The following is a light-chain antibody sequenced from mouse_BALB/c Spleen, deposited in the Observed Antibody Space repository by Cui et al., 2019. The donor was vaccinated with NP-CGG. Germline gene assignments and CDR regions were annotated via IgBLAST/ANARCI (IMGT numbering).Light chain of an antibody. Sequence: AVVTQASALTTSPGETVPLSCCSSTGAVTTSNYANWVQEKPDHLFTGLIGGTNNRAPGVPARFSGSLIGDKAALTITGAQTEDEAIYFCALWYSNHWVFGGGTKLTVL. J-gene: IGLJ1*01. V-gene: IGLV1*01. CDR1: TGAVTTSNY. CDR2: GTN. CDR3: ALWYSNHWV.